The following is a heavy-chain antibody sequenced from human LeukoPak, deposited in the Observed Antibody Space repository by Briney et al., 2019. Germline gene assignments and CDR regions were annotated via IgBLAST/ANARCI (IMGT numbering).Heavy chain of an antibody. Sequence: PSETLSLTCTVSGYSISSGYYWGWIRQPPGKGLEWIGSIYHSGSTYYNPSLKSRVTISVDTSKNQFSLKLSSVTAADTAVYYCARHEGIAAELDYWGQGTLVTVSS. CDR1: GYSISSGYY. CDR3: ARHEGIAAELDY. D-gene: IGHD6-13*01. CDR2: IYHSGST. V-gene: IGHV4-38-2*02. J-gene: IGHJ4*02.